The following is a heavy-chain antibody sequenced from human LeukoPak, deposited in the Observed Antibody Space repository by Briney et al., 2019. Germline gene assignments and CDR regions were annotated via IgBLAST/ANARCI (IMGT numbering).Heavy chain of an antibody. CDR2: IYYSGST. CDR3: ARVFEAIAAAGDFDY. CDR1: GGSISSSSYY. Sequence: SETLSLTCTVSGGSISSSSYYWGWIRQPPGKGLEWIGSIYYSGSTYYNPSLKSRVTISVDTSKNQFSLKLSSVTAADTAVYYCARVFEAIAAAGDFDYWGQGTLVTVSS. V-gene: IGHV4-39*07. D-gene: IGHD6-13*01. J-gene: IGHJ4*02.